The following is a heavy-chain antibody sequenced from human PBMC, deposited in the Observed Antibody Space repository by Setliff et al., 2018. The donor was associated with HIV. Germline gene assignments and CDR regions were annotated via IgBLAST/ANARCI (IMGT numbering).Heavy chain of an antibody. D-gene: IGHD3-10*01. Sequence: ASVKVSCKASGYTFSDYYMHWVRQAPGQGLEWMGWINPNSGGTNYAQKFQGRVNMTRDTSISTTYMELSSLRSEDTAVYYCAREGKFRYYYYMDVWGKGTTVTVPS. CDR2: INPNSGGT. CDR3: AREGKFRYYYYMDV. J-gene: IGHJ6*03. V-gene: IGHV1-2*02. CDR1: GYTFSDYY.